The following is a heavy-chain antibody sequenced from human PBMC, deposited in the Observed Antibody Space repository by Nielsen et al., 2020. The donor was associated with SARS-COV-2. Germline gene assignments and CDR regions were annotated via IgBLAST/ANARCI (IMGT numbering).Heavy chain of an antibody. J-gene: IGHJ5*02. Sequence: SETLSLTCAVYGGSFSGYYWSWIRQPPGKGLEWIGEINHSGSTNYNPSLKSRVTISVDTSKNQFSLKLSSVTAADTAVYYCAREPGFIAVAGKGHNWFDPWGQGTLVTVSS. D-gene: IGHD6-19*01. CDR3: AREPGFIAVAGKGHNWFDP. CDR1: GGSFSGYY. V-gene: IGHV4-34*01. CDR2: INHSGST.